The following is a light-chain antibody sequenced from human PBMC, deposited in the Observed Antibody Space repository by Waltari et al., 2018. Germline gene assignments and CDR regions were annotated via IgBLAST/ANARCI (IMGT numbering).Light chain of an antibody. CDR1: QSISSY. J-gene: IGKJ2*01. V-gene: IGKV1-39*01. CDR3: QQSYSTPYT. CDR2: AAS. Sequence: QMTQFPSSLSESVGDGFPITCRASQSISSYLNWYQQKPGKAPKLLIYAASSLQSGVPSRFSGSGSGTDFTLTISSLQPEDFATYYCQQSYSTPYTFGQGTKLEIK.